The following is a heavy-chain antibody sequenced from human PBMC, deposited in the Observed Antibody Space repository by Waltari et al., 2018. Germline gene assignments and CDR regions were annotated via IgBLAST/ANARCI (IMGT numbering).Heavy chain of an antibody. Sequence: QVQLQESGPGLVKPSETLSLTCTLSGYSISSGYYWGWIRQPPGKGLEWIGSIYHSGSTYYNPSLKSRVTISVDTSKNQFSLKLSSVTAADTAVYYCARELRAGHFDYWGQGTLVTVSS. J-gene: IGHJ4*02. V-gene: IGHV4-38-2*02. CDR3: ARELRAGHFDY. D-gene: IGHD2-21*01. CDR1: GYSISSGYY. CDR2: IYHSGST.